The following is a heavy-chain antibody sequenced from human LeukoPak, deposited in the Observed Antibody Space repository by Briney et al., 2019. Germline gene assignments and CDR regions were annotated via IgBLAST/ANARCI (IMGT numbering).Heavy chain of an antibody. J-gene: IGHJ3*02. CDR2: IIPIFGIA. Sequence: ASVKVSCKASGGTFSSYAISWVRQAPGQGLEWMGRIIPIFGIANYAQKFQGRVTITADKSTSTAYMELSSPRSEDTAVYYCVVVVVAATPDAFDIWGQGTMVTVSS. CDR1: GGTFSSYA. V-gene: IGHV1-69*04. D-gene: IGHD2-15*01. CDR3: VVVVVAATPDAFDI.